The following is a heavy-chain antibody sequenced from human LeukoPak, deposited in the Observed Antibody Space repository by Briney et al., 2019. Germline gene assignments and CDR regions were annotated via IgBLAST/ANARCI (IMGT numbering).Heavy chain of an antibody. D-gene: IGHD1-26*01. V-gene: IGHV4-39*07. J-gene: IGHJ4*02. Sequence: PSETLSLTCTVSGGSISSYYWSWIRQPPGKGLEWIGSIYYSGSTYYNPSLKSRVTISVDTSKNQFSLKLSSVTAADTAVYYCARVAVGATSNWGQGTLVTVSS. CDR2: IYYSGST. CDR1: GGSISSYY. CDR3: ARVAVGATSN.